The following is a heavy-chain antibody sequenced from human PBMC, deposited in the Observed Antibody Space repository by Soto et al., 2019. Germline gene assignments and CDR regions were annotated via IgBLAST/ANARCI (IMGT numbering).Heavy chain of an antibody. CDR1: GFTVSSNY. Sequence: GGSLRLSCAASGFTVSSNYMSWVRQAPGKGLEWVSVIYSGGSTHYADSVKGRFTISSDNSKNTLYLQMNSLRAEDTAVYYCASEVDTARDYYYYYGMDVWGQGTTVTVAS. J-gene: IGHJ6*02. V-gene: IGHV3-53*01. CDR3: ASEVDTARDYYYYYGMDV. CDR2: IYSGGST. D-gene: IGHD5-18*01.